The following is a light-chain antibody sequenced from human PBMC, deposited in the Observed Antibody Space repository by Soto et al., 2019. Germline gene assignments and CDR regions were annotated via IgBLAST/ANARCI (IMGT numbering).Light chain of an antibody. CDR1: QNINNY. J-gene: IGKJ5*01. V-gene: IGKV1-33*01. CDR3: QQYENLPT. CDR2: DAS. Sequence: DIQMTPSPSSLSASVGARVTITCQASQNINNYLNWYQQKPGRAPKLLIYDASNLEAGVPSRFRGSGSGTDFTFTIRRLQPEDIATYYCQQYENLPTFGQGTRLEIK.